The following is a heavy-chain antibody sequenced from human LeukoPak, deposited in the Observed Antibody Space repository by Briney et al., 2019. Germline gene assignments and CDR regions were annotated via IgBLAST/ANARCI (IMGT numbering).Heavy chain of an antibody. J-gene: IGHJ5*02. V-gene: IGHV4-59*10. Sequence: SETLSLTCAVYGGSFSGYFWSWIRQPAGKGLEWIGHISTSGSTNYNPSLKTRVTMSVDTSKNQFSLKLSSVTAADTAVYYCARGLMTTVTSLFDPWGQGTLVTVSS. CDR1: GGSFSGYF. CDR2: ISTSGST. D-gene: IGHD4-17*01. CDR3: ARGLMTTVTSLFDP.